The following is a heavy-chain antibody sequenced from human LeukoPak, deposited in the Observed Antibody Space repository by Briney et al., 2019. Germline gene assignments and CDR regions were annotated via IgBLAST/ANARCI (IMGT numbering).Heavy chain of an antibody. CDR2: IDTDGSFT. D-gene: IGHD3-22*01. V-gene: IGHV3-74*01. J-gene: IGHJ3*02. CDR1: GFTFSSYW. CDR3: AREGYYYDSSGYYGAFDI. Sequence: GGSLRLSCAASGFTFSSYWMHWVRQAPGKGLVWVSRIDTDGSFTSYADSVRGRFTISRDNAKNTLYLQMSSLRAEDTAVYYCAREGYYYDSSGYYGAFDIWGQGTMVTVSS.